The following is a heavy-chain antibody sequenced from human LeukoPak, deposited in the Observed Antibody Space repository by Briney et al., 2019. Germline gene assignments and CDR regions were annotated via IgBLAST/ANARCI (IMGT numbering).Heavy chain of an antibody. Sequence: ASVTVSFKASGYSFTIHYMHWVRQAPGQGGEWMGWINTNTGNPTYAQGFRGGFVFSLDTSFSTAYLQISSLKAEDTAVYYCARGRRYFDWLFPMDWFDPWGQGTLVTVSS. J-gene: IGHJ5*02. CDR1: GYSFTIHY. V-gene: IGHV7-4-1*02. CDR3: ARGRRYFDWLFPMDWFDP. CDR2: INTNTGNP. D-gene: IGHD3-9*01.